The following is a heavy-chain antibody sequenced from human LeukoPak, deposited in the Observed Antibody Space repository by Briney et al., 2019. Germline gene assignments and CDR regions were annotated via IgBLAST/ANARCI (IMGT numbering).Heavy chain of an antibody. CDR2: ISGSGGST. D-gene: IGHD3-16*01. V-gene: IGHV3-23*01. CDR3: AKESYGMSSGWGSYDSTRFFDY. CDR1: GFTFSSYA. Sequence: PGRSLRLSCAASGFTFSSYAMSWVRQAPGKGLEWVSAISGSGGSTYYADSVKGRFTISRDNSKNTLYLQMNSLRAEDTAVYYCAKESYGMSSGWGSYDSTRFFDYWGQGTLVTVPS. J-gene: IGHJ4*02.